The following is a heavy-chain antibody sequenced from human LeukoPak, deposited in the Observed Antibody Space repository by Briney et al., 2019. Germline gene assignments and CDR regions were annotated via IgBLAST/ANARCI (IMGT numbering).Heavy chain of an antibody. J-gene: IGHJ6*02. CDR3: ARESLSGNYYGMDV. Sequence: SSETLSLTCAVSGGSISSGGYSWSWIRQPPGKGLEWIGYIYHSGSTYYNPSLKSRVTISVDRSKNQFSLKLSSVTAADTAVYYCARESLSGNYYGMDVWGQGTTVTVSS. CDR1: GGSISSGGYS. CDR2: IYHSGST. V-gene: IGHV4-30-2*01. D-gene: IGHD2/OR15-2a*01.